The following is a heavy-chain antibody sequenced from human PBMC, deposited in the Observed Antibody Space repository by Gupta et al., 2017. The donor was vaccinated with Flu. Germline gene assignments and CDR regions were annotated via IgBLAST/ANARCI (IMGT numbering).Heavy chain of an antibody. J-gene: IGHJ4*02. D-gene: IGHD1-26*01. CDR2: IYYSGTT. Sequence: QVQLQESGPGLVRPSETLSLTCTVSGGSVSSYSYYWTWIRQSPGKGLEWIGNIYYSGTTDYNPSLNSRITMLVDTSKNQFSLNLSSVTTADTAVYYCARSQLVGNVDYWGQGTLVAVSS. CDR3: ARSQLVGNVDY. V-gene: IGHV4-61*01. CDR1: GGSVSSYSYY.